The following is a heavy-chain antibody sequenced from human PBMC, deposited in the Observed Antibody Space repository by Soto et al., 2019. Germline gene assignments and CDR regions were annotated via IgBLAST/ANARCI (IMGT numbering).Heavy chain of an antibody. CDR3: VKDRYVDY. CDR2: ISSNGGST. J-gene: IGHJ4*02. CDR1: GFTFNGYA. Sequence: HPGGSLRLSCSVSGFTFNGYAMHWVRQAPGKGLQYVSSISSNGGSTYYADSVKGRFIISRDNSKNTLYLQMSGLRGEDTAVYYCVKDRYVDYWGQGTLVTVSS. V-gene: IGHV3-64D*06.